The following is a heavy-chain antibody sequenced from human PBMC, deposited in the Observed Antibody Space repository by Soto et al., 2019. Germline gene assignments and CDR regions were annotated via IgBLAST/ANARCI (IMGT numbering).Heavy chain of an antibody. V-gene: IGHV5-10-1*01. Sequence: GESLKISCKGSGYSFTSYWISWVRQMPGKGLEWMGRIDPSDSYTNYSPSFQGHATISADKSISTAYPQWSSLKASDTAMYYCARGDSGYDFRDYYGMDVWGQGTTVTVSS. CDR2: IDPSDSYT. CDR1: GYSFTSYW. D-gene: IGHD5-12*01. CDR3: ARGDSGYDFRDYYGMDV. J-gene: IGHJ6*02.